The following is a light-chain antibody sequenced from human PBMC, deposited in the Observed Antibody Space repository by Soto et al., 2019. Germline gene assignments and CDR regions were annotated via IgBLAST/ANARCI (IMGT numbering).Light chain of an antibody. CDR2: AAS. CDR3: QKYNSAPPT. J-gene: IGKJ4*01. Sequence: DIQMTQSPSSLSASVGDRVTITCRASQGISNYLAWYQQKPGKVPQLLIYAASTLQSGVPSRFRGSRSWTDFTSTISSLPPEDVATYYCQKYNSAPPTFRGGTKVEIK. V-gene: IGKV1-27*01. CDR1: QGISNY.